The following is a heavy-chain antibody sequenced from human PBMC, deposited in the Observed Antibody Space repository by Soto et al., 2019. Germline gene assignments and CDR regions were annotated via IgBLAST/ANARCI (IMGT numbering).Heavy chain of an antibody. CDR1: GDSISSADYF. J-gene: IGHJ4*02. V-gene: IGHV4-30-4*01. CDR2: IFHSGTT. CDR3: DGEPYRPKARKDF. Sequence: SETLSLTCSVSGDSISSADYFWTGIRQSPGKGLEWIGYIFHSGTTYYNPSLKGRLLISIENTKNQFPLRLTSVTAAASSVYFCDGEPYRPKARKDFWGPGTLVTVSS.